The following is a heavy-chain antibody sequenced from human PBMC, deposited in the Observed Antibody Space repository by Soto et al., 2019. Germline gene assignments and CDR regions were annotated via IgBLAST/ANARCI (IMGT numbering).Heavy chain of an antibody. J-gene: IGHJ5*02. CDR2: INSNSGGT. CDR1: GYTFTGYY. Sequence: ASVKVSCKASGYTFTGYYMHWVRQAPGQGLEWMGWINSNSGGTNYAQKFQGRVTMTRDTSISTAYMELSRLRSDDTAVYYCAREDYCSGGSCYWFDPWGQGTLVTVSS. D-gene: IGHD2-15*01. V-gene: IGHV1-2*02. CDR3: AREDYCSGGSCYWFDP.